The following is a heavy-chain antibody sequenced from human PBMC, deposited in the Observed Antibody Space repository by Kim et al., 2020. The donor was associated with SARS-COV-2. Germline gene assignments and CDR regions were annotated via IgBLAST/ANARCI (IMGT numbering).Heavy chain of an antibody. J-gene: IGHJ4*02. D-gene: IGHD3-22*01. CDR1: GFTFSSYA. CDR2: ISGKDTTT. CDR3: AKDINSSCYSPGDY. Sequence: GGSLRLSCTASGFTFSSYAITWFRLAPGKRREWVSVISGKDTTTFYADSVKGRFFISRDNSKNTLYLQMNSLRAEDTAIYDCAKDINSSCYSPGDYWGKG. V-gene: IGHV3-23*01.